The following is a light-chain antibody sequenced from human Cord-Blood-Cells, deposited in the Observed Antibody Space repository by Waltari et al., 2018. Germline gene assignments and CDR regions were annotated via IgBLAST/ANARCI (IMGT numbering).Light chain of an antibody. Sequence: DIVMNQSPDSLAVSLGERATINCKSSQSVLYSSNNKNYLAWYQQKPGQPHKLLIYWASTRESGVPDRFSGSGSGTDFTLTISSLQAEDVAVYYCQQYYSTPWTFGQGTKVEIK. CDR3: QQYYSTPWT. V-gene: IGKV4-1*01. CDR1: QSVLYSSNNKNY. J-gene: IGKJ1*01. CDR2: WAS.